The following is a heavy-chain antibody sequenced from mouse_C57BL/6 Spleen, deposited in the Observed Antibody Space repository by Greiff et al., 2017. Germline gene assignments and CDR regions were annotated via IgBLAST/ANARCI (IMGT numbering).Heavy chain of an antibody. J-gene: IGHJ2*01. Sequence: QVQLQQSGAELVKPGASVKISCKASGYAFSSYWMNWVKQRPGKGLEWIGQIYPGDGDTNYNGKFKGKATLTADKSSSTAYMQLSSLTSEDSAVYFCARGAQATSYYCDYWGQGTTLTVSS. CDR1: GYAFSSYW. D-gene: IGHD3-2*02. CDR3: ARGAQATSYYCDY. V-gene: IGHV1-80*01. CDR2: IYPGDGDT.